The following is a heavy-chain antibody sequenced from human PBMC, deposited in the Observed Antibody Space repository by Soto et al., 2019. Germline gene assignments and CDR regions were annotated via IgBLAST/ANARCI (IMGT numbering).Heavy chain of an antibody. V-gene: IGHV4-59*01. CDR2: LYYGENT. Sequence: QVQLQESGPGLVKPSETLSLTCTVSGGSISSYYWSWIRQPPGKGLEWIGYLYYGENTNYKPSLKSRVTISVDTAKNQFSQKLNSVTAADTGVYYCARTISSSWYVDCWGPGTLVTVSS. J-gene: IGHJ4*02. CDR3: ARTISSSWYVDC. CDR1: GGSISSYY. D-gene: IGHD6-13*01.